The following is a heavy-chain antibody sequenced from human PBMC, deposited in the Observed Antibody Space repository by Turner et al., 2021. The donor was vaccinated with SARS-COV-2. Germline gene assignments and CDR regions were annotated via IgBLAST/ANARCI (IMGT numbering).Heavy chain of an antibody. D-gene: IGHD3-10*01. CDR2: VGTACDT. CDR3: ARAKFRGLISWFDP. CDR1: GFTFSNYD. V-gene: IGHV3-13*04. J-gene: IGHJ5*02. Sequence: EVQLVESGGGLVQPGGSLRLSCAASGFTFSNYDMHWVRQATGKCLEWVSAVGTACDTYYPGSVKGRFTISRENGKNSLYIKMNSLRAGDTAVYYCARAKFRGLISWFDPWGQGTLVTVSS.